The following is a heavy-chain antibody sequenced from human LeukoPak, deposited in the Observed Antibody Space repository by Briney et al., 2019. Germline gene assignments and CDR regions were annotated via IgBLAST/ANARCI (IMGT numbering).Heavy chain of an antibody. V-gene: IGHV3-30-3*01. J-gene: IGHJ4*02. D-gene: IGHD3-3*01. Sequence: GGSLRLSCAASGFTFSSYAMHWVRQAPGKGLEWVAVISYDGSNKYYADSVKGRFTISRDNSKNTLYLQMNSLRAEDTAVYYCARVLGFWSGYYTGPFDYWGQGTLVTVSS. CDR2: ISYDGSNK. CDR1: GFTFSSYA. CDR3: ARVLGFWSGYYTGPFDY.